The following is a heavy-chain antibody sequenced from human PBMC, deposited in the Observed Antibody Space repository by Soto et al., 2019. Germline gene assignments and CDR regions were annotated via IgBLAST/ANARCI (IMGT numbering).Heavy chain of an antibody. Sequence: EVHLVESGGGLVQPGGSLRLSCAASGFAFDSYWMHWVRQVPGESPVWVSRIDYDGTTTTYADSVKGRFTISRDNAKNTVYLQMNSLRVEDSGLYYCTRGPRPSSAGTGAYWGQGTLVTVSS. J-gene: IGHJ4*02. CDR1: GFAFDSYW. CDR3: TRGPRPSSAGTGAY. D-gene: IGHD6-13*01. V-gene: IGHV3-74*01. CDR2: IDYDGTTT.